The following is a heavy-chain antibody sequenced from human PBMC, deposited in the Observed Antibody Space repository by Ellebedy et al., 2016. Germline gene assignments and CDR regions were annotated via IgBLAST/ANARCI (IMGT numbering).Heavy chain of an antibody. D-gene: IGHD1-26*01. CDR3: ARHTRIVGATWFPYFDY. V-gene: IGHV4-59*08. CDR1: GGSFSGYY. CDR2: IYYSGST. Sequence: SETLSLTCAVYGGSFSGYYWSWIRQPPGKGLEWIGYIYYSGSTNYNPSLKSRVTISVDTSKNQFSLKLSSVTAADTAVYYCARHTRIVGATWFPYFDYWGQGTLVTVSS. J-gene: IGHJ4*02.